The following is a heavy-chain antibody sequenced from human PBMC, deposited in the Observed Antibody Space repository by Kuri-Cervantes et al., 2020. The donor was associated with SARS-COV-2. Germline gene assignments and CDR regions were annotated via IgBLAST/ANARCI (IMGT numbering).Heavy chain of an antibody. D-gene: IGHD6-6*01. CDR3: ARVSSSSSPAFDI. V-gene: IGHV3-7*01. J-gene: IGHJ3*02. CDR2: IKQDGSEK. CDR1: GITFSSYV. Sequence: GESLKISCAGAGITFSSYVMSWVRQAPGKGLEWVANIKQDGSEKYYVDSVKGRFTISRDNAKNSLYLQMNSLRAEDTAVYYCARVSSSSSPAFDIWGQGTMVTVSS.